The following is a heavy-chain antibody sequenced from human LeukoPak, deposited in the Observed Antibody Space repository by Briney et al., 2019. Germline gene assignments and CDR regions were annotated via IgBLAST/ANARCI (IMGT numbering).Heavy chain of an antibody. CDR3: ARVVTSGWPTYYFDY. V-gene: IGHV4-59*01. CDR1: GGSISSYY. D-gene: IGHD6-19*01. Sequence: PSETLSLTCTVSGGSISSYYWSWIRQPPGKGLEWIGYIYYSGSTNYNPSLKSRVTISVDTSKNQFSLKLSSVTAADTAVYFCARVVTSGWPTYYFDYWGQGTLVTVSS. J-gene: IGHJ4*02. CDR2: IYYSGST.